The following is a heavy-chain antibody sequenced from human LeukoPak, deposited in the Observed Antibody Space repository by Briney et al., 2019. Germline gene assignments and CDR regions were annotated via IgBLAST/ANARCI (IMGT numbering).Heavy chain of an antibody. Sequence: SETLSLTCTVSGGSISSSSYYWSWIQQPPGNRLWWVGYIYYTGSTNYNPSLKSRVTISVDTSKKQFSLKLSSVTAADTAVYYCAREANYGSGSYYLDYWGQGTLVTVSS. V-gene: IGHV4-61*01. CDR1: GGSISSSSYY. CDR3: AREANYGSGSYYLDY. CDR2: IYYTGST. D-gene: IGHD3-10*01. J-gene: IGHJ4*02.